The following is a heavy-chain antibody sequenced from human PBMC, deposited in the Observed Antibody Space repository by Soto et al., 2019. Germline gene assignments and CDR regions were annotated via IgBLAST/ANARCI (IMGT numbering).Heavy chain of an antibody. J-gene: IGHJ1*01. CDR2: ISGYNGNT. V-gene: IGHV1-18*01. CDR3: AIYGNEARPIEVH. D-gene: IGHD6-6*01. CDR1: GSTIPRPC. Sequence: PQENLDRKTSGSTIPRPCCNWVRQAPGQGLEWMGWISGYNGNTMYAQKVQGRVTMTTETSTSTVYMELRFLRTDDTASDICAIYGNEARPIEVHWG.